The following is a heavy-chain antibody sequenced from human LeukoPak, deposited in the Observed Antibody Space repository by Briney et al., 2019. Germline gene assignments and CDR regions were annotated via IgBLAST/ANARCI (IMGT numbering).Heavy chain of an antibody. CDR3: ARDQGFLGLRDVSFDY. Sequence: GGSLRLSCAASGFTFSSYWMSWVRQAPGKGLEWVANIKQDGSEKYYVDSVKGRFTISRDNAKNSLYLQMNSLRAEDTAVYYCARDQGFLGLRDVSFDYWGQGTLVTVSS. CDR2: IKQDGSEK. D-gene: IGHD3-16*01. CDR1: GFTFSSYW. V-gene: IGHV3-7*01. J-gene: IGHJ4*02.